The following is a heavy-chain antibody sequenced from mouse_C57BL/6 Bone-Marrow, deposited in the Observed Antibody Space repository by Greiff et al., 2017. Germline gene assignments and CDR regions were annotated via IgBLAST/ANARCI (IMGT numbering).Heavy chain of an antibody. D-gene: IGHD3-2*02. CDR1: GFTLSSYA. CDR3: ARDRGQLRLNYFDY. Sequence: EVKLMESGGGLVKPGGSLKLSCAASGFTLSSYAMSWVRQTPEKRLEWVATISDGGSYTYYPDNVKGRFTISRDNAKNNLYLQMSHLKSEDTAMYYCARDRGQLRLNYFDYWGQGTTLTVSS. V-gene: IGHV5-4*01. CDR2: ISDGGSYT. J-gene: IGHJ2*01.